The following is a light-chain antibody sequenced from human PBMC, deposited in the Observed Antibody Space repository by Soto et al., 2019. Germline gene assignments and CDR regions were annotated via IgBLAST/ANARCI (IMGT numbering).Light chain of an antibody. J-gene: IGKJ1*01. CDR3: QQHGSSRT. CDR1: QNVSNNY. CDR2: GAS. Sequence: EIVLTQSPGTLSLSPGERATLSCRASQNVSNNYLAWYQQKPGQAPRLLIYGASVRATGIPDRFSGSGSGTDFTLTISRLEPEDFAVYYCQQHGSSRTFGQGTKLEI. V-gene: IGKV3-20*01.